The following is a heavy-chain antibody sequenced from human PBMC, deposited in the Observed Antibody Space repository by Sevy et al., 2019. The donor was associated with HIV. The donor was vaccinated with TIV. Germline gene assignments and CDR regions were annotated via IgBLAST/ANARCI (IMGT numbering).Heavy chain of an antibody. CDR1: EFTFSSYA. V-gene: IGHV3-23*01. CDR2: ISGSGRFT. CDR3: ASLPTPYGGYPYYFDY. D-gene: IGHD5-12*01. Sequence: GGSLRLSCSASEFTFSSYAMSWVRQAPGKGLEWVSSISGSGRFTYYADFVEGRFIISRDNSKNTLSVQMNSLRAEDTAVYYCASLPTPYGGYPYYFDYWGQGTLVTVSS. J-gene: IGHJ4*02.